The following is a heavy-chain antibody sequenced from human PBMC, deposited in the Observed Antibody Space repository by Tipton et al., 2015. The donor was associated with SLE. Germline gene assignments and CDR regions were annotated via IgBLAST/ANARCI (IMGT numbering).Heavy chain of an antibody. D-gene: IGHD4-17*01. Sequence: LVQPSETLSLTCSVSGGSISSRSHYWGWIRQPPGKGLEWSGSIPYSGSTYDNPSLKSPVTISVDTSENQFSLQLSSVAAADTAVYYCARQVYGDYSPNWFDPWGQGSLVTVSS. J-gene: IGHJ5*02. CDR2: IPYSGST. CDR3: ARQVYGDYSPNWFDP. CDR1: GGSISSRSHY. V-gene: IGHV4-39*07.